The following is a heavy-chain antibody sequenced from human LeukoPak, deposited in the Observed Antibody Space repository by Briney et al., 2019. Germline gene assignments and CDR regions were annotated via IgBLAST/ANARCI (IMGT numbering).Heavy chain of an antibody. CDR2: ISYDGSNK. V-gene: IGHV3-30*18. Sequence: GRSLRLSCAASGFTFSSYGMHWVRQAPGKGLEWVAVISYDGSNKYYADSVKGRFTISRDNSKNTLYLQMNSLRAEDTAVYYCAKDQSYSSSWFGAFDIWGQGTMVTVSS. CDR1: GFTFSSYG. J-gene: IGHJ3*02. D-gene: IGHD6-13*01. CDR3: AKDQSYSSSWFGAFDI.